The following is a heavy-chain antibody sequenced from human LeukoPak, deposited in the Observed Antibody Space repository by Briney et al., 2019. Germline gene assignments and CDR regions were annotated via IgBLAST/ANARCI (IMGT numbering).Heavy chain of an antibody. J-gene: IGHJ4*02. CDR2: INPSGGST. V-gene: IGHV1-46*01. CDR1: GYTFTSYY. D-gene: IGHD6-13*01. CDR3: ARRAGVRYSSRFYFDY. Sequence: ASVKVSCKASGYTFTSYYMHWVRQAPGQGLEWMGIINPSGGSTSYAQKFQGRVTMTRDTSTSTVYTELSSLRSEDTAVYYCARRAGVRYSSRFYFDYWGQGTLVTVSS.